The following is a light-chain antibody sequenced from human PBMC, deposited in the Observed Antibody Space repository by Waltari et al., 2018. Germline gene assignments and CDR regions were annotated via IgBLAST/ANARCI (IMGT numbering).Light chain of an antibody. CDR2: LNSDGSH. J-gene: IGLJ2*01. CDR3: QTWDTDIHVV. V-gene: IGLV4-69*01. CDR1: RGHTNYA. Sequence: QLVLTQSPSASASLGASVKLPCPLSRGHTNYAIAWPQQQPKKGPRFLMKLNSDGSHTKGDGIPDRFSGSSSGAERFLTISSLQSEDEGDYYCQTWDTDIHVVFGGGTKL.